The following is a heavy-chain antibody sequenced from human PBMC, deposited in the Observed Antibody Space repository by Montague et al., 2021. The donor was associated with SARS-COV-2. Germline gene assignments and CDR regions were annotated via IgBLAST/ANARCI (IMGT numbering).Heavy chain of an antibody. D-gene: IGHD6-19*01. CDR1: GFTFDDYA. CDR2: ISWNSGSI. J-gene: IGHJ4*02. CDR3: AKDPGGVLAVGGTSYFDY. Sequence: SLRLSCAASGFTFDDYAMHWVRQAPGKGLEWVSGISWNSGSIGYADSVKGRFTISRDNAKNSLYLQMNSLRAEDTALYYCAKDPGGVLAVGGTSYFDYWGQGTLVTVSS. V-gene: IGHV3-9*01.